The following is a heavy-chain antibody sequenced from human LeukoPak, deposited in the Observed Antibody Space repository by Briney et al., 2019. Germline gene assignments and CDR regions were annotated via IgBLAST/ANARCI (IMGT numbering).Heavy chain of an antibody. Sequence: GRSLRLSCAASGFTFSSYGMHWVRQAPGKGLEWVAVIWYDGSNKYYADSVKGRFTISRDNSKNTLYLQMNSLRAEDTAVYYCAKRARAAAGTFDYWGQGTLVTVSS. D-gene: IGHD6-13*01. CDR2: IWYDGSNK. CDR1: GFTFSSYG. J-gene: IGHJ4*02. V-gene: IGHV3-33*06. CDR3: AKRARAAAGTFDY.